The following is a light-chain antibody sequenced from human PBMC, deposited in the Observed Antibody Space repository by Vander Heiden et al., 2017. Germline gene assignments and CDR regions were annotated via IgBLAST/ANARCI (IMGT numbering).Light chain of an antibody. CDR3: NSRDSSGNHP. CDR1: SLRSYY. J-gene: IGLJ2*01. CDR2: GKN. Sequence: SSELTQDPAVSVALGQTVRIPCQGASLRSYYATWYQQNPGQAPVLVIYGKNNRPSGIPDRFSGSSSGNTASLTITGAQAEDEADYYCNSRDSSGNHPFGGGTKLTVL. V-gene: IGLV3-19*01.